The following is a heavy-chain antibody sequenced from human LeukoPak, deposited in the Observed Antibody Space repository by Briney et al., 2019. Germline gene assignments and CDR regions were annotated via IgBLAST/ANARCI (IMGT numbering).Heavy chain of an antibody. CDR2: IYHTGNT. V-gene: IGHV4-39*07. J-gene: IGHJ6*03. D-gene: IGHD1-26*01. Sequence: PSETLSLTCTVSGGSISSGNYHWAWIRQPPGKGLECIGSIYHTGNTYYNSSLESRVTISVDMSKNQFSLQLSSVTAADTAVYYCARVEWYSRSYYYYYYMDVWGKGTTVTVSS. CDR1: GGSISSGNYH. CDR3: ARVEWYSRSYYYYYYMDV.